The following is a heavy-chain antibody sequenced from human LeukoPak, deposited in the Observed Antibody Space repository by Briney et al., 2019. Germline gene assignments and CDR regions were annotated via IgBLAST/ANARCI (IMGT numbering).Heavy chain of an antibody. Sequence: GESLKISWKSFGYSFTTYWNGWVRQMPGKGLEWMVIIYPGDSDTRYSPSFQGQVTISADKSISTAYLQWSSLKASDTGMYYCARQGRVGATRSSFDYWGQGTLVTVSS. CDR1: GYSFTTYW. CDR2: IYPGDSDT. V-gene: IGHV5-51*01. CDR3: ARQGRVGATRSSFDY. D-gene: IGHD1-26*01. J-gene: IGHJ4*02.